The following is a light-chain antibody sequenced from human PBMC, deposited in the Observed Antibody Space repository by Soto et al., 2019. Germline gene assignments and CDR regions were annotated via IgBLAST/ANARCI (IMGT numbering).Light chain of an antibody. J-gene: IGKJ1*01. V-gene: IGKV2-28*01. Sequence: DIVLTQSPLSLPVTTGEPASISCRSSQSLLDSNGYDSLDWYLQKPGQSPQLLIYLGSNRASGVPARFSGSGSGTDFTLKISRVEADDVGVYYCMQALQTPPTFGQGTKVEIK. CDR3: MQALQTPPT. CDR2: LGS. CDR1: QSLLDSNGYDS.